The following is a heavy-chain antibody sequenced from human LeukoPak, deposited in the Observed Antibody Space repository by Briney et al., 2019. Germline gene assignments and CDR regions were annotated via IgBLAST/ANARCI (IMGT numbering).Heavy chain of an antibody. J-gene: IGHJ3*02. V-gene: IGHV3-66*01. CDR1: GFTVSRNY. D-gene: IGHD3-22*01. CDR2: IYNGGST. CDR3: ARGLNYYDSSGYLIDAFDI. Sequence: PGGSLRLSCAASGFTVSRNYMSWVRQAPGKGLECVSIIYNGGSTYYADSVRGRFTISRDNSKSTLFLQMNSLRAEDTAVYYCARGLNYYDSSGYLIDAFDIWGQGTKVTVSS.